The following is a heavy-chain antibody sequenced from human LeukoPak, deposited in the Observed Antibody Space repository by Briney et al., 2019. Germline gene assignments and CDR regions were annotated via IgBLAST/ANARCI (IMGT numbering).Heavy chain of an antibody. V-gene: IGHV3-23*01. CDR1: GFTFSSYA. CDR3: ATRAHCSSTSCYADYYGMDV. CDR2: ISGSGGST. Sequence: GSLRLSCAASGFTFSSYAMSWVRQAPGKGLEWVSAISGSGGSTYYADSVKGRFTISRDNSKNTLYLQMNSLRAEDTAVYYCATRAHCSSTSCYADYYGMDVWGKGTTVTVSS. J-gene: IGHJ6*04. D-gene: IGHD2-2*01.